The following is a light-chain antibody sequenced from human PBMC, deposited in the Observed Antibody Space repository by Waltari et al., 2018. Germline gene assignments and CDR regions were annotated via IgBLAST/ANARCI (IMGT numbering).Light chain of an antibody. CDR1: QGINSA. J-gene: IGKJ5*01. CDR3: QQFKSFLIT. Sequence: AIQLTQSPSSLSASVGDRVTITCRASQGINSALAWYQQKPGKAPKLLIYDASGLESGVPSRFSGSGYGTDFTLTISSLQPEDFATYYCQQFKSFLITFGQGTRLEIK. V-gene: IGKV1-13*02. CDR2: DAS.